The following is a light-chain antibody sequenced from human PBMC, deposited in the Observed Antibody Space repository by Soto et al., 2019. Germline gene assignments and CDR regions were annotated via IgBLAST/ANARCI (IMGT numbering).Light chain of an antibody. V-gene: IGKV1-33*01. J-gene: IGKJ1*01. CDR3: QQYGSSPKWT. Sequence: DIQMTQSPSSLSASVGDRVTITCQASQDISNYLNWYQQKPGKAPKLLIYDASNLETGVPSRFSGSGSGTDFTLTISRLEPEDFAVYYCQQYGSSPKWTFGQGTKVDIK. CDR1: QDISNY. CDR2: DAS.